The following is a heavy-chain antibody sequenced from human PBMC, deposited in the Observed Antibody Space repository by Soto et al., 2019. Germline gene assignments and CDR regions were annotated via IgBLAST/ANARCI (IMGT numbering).Heavy chain of an antibody. V-gene: IGHV2-5*02. Sequence: QITLKESGPTLVKPTQTLTLTCTFSGFSLSTSGVGVGWIRQPPGKALEWLALIFWDDDKRYNPSLKTRLTITKDTSKNQVVLTMTNMDPVDTATDYCSHIRGRALWFGELSHDAFHIWGQGTMVTVSS. CDR1: GFSLSTSGVG. J-gene: IGHJ3*02. CDR2: IFWDDDK. CDR3: SHIRGRALWFGELSHDAFHI. D-gene: IGHD3-10*01.